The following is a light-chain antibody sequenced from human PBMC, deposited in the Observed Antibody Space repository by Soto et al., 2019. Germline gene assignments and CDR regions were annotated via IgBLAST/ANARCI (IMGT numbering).Light chain of an antibody. CDR3: ATWDDSLNARGV. CDR2: KNN. J-gene: IGLJ3*02. V-gene: IGLV1-44*01. Sequence: QSVLTQTHSASGTPGQTVTISCSGSRSNIGNNAVSWYQQFPGTAPKLLIYKNNQRPSGVPDRFSGSKSGTSASLAISGLQSEDEADYYCATWDDSLNARGVFGGGTKLTVL. CDR1: RSNIGNNA.